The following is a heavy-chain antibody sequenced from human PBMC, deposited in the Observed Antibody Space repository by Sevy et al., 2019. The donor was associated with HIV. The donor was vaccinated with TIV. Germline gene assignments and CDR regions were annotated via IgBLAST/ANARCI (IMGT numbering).Heavy chain of an antibody. D-gene: IGHD4-17*01. V-gene: IGHV3-48*03. J-gene: IGHJ4*02. CDR2: ISNSGTTI. CDR3: ARDLPPSVTTVPHFDC. CDR1: GFTFTSYE. Sequence: GGSLRLSCAASGFTFTSYEMNWVRQAPGKGLEWLSYISNSGTTIYYSNSVKGRFTISRDNARNSLYLQMSSLRAEDTAVYYCARDLPPSVTTVPHFDCWGQGTLVTVSS.